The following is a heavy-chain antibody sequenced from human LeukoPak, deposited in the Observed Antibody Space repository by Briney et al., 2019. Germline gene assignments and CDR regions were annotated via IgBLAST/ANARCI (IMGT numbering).Heavy chain of an antibody. CDR2: IIPIFGTA. D-gene: IGHD3-22*01. V-gene: IGHV1-69*13. Sequence: GASVKVSCKASGGTFSSYAISWVRQAPGQGLEWMGGIIPIFGTANYAQKFQGRVTITADESTSTAYMELSSLRSEDTAVYYCARGSSYYYDSSCYSRFFEDWGQGTMVTVSS. J-gene: IGHJ3*01. CDR1: GGTFSSYA. CDR3: ARGSSYYYDSSCYSRFFED.